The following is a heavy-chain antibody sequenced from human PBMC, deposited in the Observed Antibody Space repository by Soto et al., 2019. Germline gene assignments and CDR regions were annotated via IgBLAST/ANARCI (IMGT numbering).Heavy chain of an antibody. V-gene: IGHV4-38-2*01. Sequence: ETLSLTCAVSGYSIRSDYYWGWIRQPPGKGLEWIGSIHHSGSTYYNPSLKSRVTISVDTSKTQFSLKLSSVTAADTAVYYCARGGIVVVVAVPHWFDPWGQGTLVTVSS. CDR1: GYSIRSDYY. D-gene: IGHD2-15*01. J-gene: IGHJ5*02. CDR3: ARGGIVVVVAVPHWFDP. CDR2: IHHSGST.